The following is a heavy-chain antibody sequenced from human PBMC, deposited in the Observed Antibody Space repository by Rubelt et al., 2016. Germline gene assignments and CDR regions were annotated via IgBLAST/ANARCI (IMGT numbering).Heavy chain of an antibody. D-gene: IGHD5-24*01. CDR1: GYTFTSYG. CDR2: ISAYNGNT. J-gene: IGHJ3*02. Sequence: QVQLVQSGAEVKKPGASVKVSCTASGYTFTSYGISWVRQAPGQGLAWMGWISAYNGNTNYAQKLQGRDTMTTDAATRTAYMELRGLSADDTAVYYCARREVYNWDDAFDIWGQGTMVTVSS. CDR3: ARREVYNWDDAFDI. V-gene: IGHV1-18*01.